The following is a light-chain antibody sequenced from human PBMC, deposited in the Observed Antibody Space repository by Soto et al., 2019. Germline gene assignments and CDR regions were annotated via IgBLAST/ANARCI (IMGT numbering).Light chain of an antibody. CDR2: GAS. CDR3: QQYGSSGT. J-gene: IGKJ1*01. CDR1: QSVSNNY. V-gene: IGKV3-20*01. Sequence: EIVLTQSPGTLSLSPGERATHSCRASQSVSNNYLAWYQQQPGQAPRLLIYGASNRATGIPDRFSGSGSGTDFTLTISKLEPEDFAVYYCQQYGSSGTFGQGTEVDIK.